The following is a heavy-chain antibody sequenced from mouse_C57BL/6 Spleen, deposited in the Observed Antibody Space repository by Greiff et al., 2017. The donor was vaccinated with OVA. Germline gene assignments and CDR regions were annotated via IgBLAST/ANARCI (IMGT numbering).Heavy chain of an antibody. CDR3: ARGTTVVEGYWYFDV. V-gene: IGHV1-47*01. CDR2: FHSYNDDT. J-gene: IGHJ1*03. CDR1: GYTFTTYP. Sequence: VQLQQSGAELVKPGASVTMSCKASGYTFTTYPIEWMKQNPGKSLEWIGNFHSYNDDTKYNEKFKGKATLTVEKSSSTVYLELSRLTSDDSAVYYCARGTTVVEGYWYFDVWGTGTTVTVSS. D-gene: IGHD1-1*01.